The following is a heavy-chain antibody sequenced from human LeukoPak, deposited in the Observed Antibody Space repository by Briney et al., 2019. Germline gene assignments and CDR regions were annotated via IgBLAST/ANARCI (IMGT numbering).Heavy chain of an antibody. Sequence: SETLSLTCTVSVDSISSFYWSWMRQPPGRGLEGIGYIYYRGSTNYNPSLKSRGTISVDTSTHQFSLKLSSVTASDTAVYYCARDSGLSGYSYGYGYFDYWGQGTLVTVSS. CDR3: ARDSGLSGYSYGYGYFDY. CDR2: IYYRGST. CDR1: VDSISSFY. D-gene: IGHD5-18*01. J-gene: IGHJ4*02. V-gene: IGHV4-59*01.